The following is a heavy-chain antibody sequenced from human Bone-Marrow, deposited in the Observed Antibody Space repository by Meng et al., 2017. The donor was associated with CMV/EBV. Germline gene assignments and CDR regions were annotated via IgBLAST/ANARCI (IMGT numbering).Heavy chain of an antibody. V-gene: IGHV3-43*01. D-gene: IGHD6-13*01. CDR1: GFTFDDYT. CDR2: ISWDGGST. Sequence: GESLKISCAASGFTFDDYTMHWVRQAPGKGLEWVSLISWDGGSTYYADSVKGRFTISRDNSKNSLYLQMNSLRAEDTAVYYCARGSLYSSSWWAPFDYWGQGTLVTVSS. J-gene: IGHJ4*02. CDR3: ARGSLYSSSWWAPFDY.